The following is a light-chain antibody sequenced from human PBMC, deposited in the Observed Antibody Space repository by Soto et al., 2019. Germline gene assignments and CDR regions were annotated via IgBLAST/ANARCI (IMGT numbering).Light chain of an antibody. CDR2: GAS. CDR3: QQYNNWPFT. CDR1: QSVSIN. V-gene: IGKV3-15*01. Sequence: EIVMTQSPATLSVSPGERATLSCRASQSVSINLAWYQQKPGQAPRLLIYGASTRATGIPARFSGSGSGTAFTLTISSLQSEDFAVYYCQQYNNWPFTFGPGTKVDIK. J-gene: IGKJ3*01.